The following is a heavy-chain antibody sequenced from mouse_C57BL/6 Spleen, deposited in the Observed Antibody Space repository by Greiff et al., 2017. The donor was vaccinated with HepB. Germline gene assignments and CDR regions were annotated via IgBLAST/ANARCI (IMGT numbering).Heavy chain of an antibody. CDR3: ARQTGTGYFDY. J-gene: IGHJ2*01. CDR1: GFTFSDYG. CDR2: ISNLAYSI. D-gene: IGHD4-1*01. Sequence: EVKVEESGGGLVQPGGSLKLSCAASGFTFSDYGMAWVRQAPRKGPEWVAFISNLAYSIYYADTVTGRFTISRENAKNTLYLEMSSLRSEDTAMYYCARQTGTGYFDYWGQGTTLTVSS. V-gene: IGHV5-15*04.